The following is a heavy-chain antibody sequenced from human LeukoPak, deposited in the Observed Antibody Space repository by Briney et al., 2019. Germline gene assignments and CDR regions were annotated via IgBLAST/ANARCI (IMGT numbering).Heavy chain of an antibody. V-gene: IGHV4-34*01. CDR2: INHSGST. CDR1: GGSFSGYH. D-gene: IGHD6-19*01. CDR3: WRGCPSENNKGWADEY. Sequence: SETLSLTCAVYGGSFSGYHWSWIRQPPGKGLVWIREINHSGSTNYNPSLKSRVTISVDTSKNQFSLKLSSVPAADRAVYYCWRGCPSENNKGWADEYWGQGTLVTVSS. J-gene: IGHJ4*02.